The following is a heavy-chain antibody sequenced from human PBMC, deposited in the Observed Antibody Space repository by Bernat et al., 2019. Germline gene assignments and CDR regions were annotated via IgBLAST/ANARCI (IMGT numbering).Heavy chain of an antibody. J-gene: IGHJ4*02. CDR1: GGSISSGGYY. V-gene: IGHV4-31*03. CDR3: ARVEGVGDYGDYPIDY. CDR2: IYYSGST. D-gene: IGHD4-17*01. Sequence: QVQLQESGPGLVKPSQTLSLTCTVSGGSISSGGYYWSWIRQPPGKGLEWIGYIYYSGSTYYNPSLKSRVTISVDTSKNQFSLKLSSVTAADTAVYYCARVEGVGDYGDYPIDYWGQGTLVTVSS.